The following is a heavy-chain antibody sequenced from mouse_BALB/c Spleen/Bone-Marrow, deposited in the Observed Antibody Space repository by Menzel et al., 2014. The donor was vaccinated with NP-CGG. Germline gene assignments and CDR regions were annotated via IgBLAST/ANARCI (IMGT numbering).Heavy chain of an antibody. D-gene: IGHD1-1*01. CDR2: IDPANGNT. CDR3: ARYYYGFYFDY. J-gene: IGHJ2*01. Sequence: VQLQQSGAELVKPGASVKLSCTASGFNIKDTYMHWVKQRPEQGLEWIGRIDPANGNTKYDPKFQDKATITADTSSNTAYPQLSSPTSEDTAVYYCARYYYGFYFDYWGQGTTLTVSS. CDR1: GFNIKDTY. V-gene: IGHV14-3*02.